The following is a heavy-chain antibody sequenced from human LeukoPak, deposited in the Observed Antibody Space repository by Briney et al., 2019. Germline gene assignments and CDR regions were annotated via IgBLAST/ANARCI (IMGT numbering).Heavy chain of an antibody. CDR3: ARDHATTDAFDI. CDR1: GGSISSYY. V-gene: IGHV4-59*01. Sequence: KPSETLSLTCTVSGGSISSYYWSWIRQPPGKGLEWIGYIYYSGSTNYNPSLKSRVTISVDTSKNQFSLKLSSVTAADTAVYYCARDHATTDAFDIWGQGTMVTVSS. D-gene: IGHD5-12*01. CDR2: IYYSGST. J-gene: IGHJ3*02.